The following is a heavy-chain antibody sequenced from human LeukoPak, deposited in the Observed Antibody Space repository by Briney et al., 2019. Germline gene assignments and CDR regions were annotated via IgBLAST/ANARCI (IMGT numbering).Heavy chain of an antibody. CDR2: IYYSGST. CDR1: GGSISSSSYY. D-gene: IGHD3-10*01. V-gene: IGHV4-39*07. J-gene: IGHJ4*02. CDR3: ARMYYGSGFDY. Sequence: SETLSLTCTVSGGSISSSSYYWGWIRQPPGKGLEWIGSIYYSGSTYYNPSLKSRVTISVDTSKNQFSLKLSSVTAADTAVYYCARMYYGSGFDYWGQGTLVTVSS.